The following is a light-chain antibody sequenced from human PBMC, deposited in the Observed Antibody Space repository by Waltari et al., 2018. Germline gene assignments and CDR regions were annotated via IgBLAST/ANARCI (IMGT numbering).Light chain of an antibody. CDR3: QQSYSTLYT. CDR1: QSISSY. V-gene: IGKV1-39*01. CDR2: AAS. J-gene: IGKJ2*01. Sequence: DIQMTQSPSSLSASVGDRVTITRRARQSISSYLNWYQQKPGKAPKLLIYAASSLQSGVPSRFTGSGSGTDFTLTISSLQPEDFATYYCQQSYSTLYTFGQGTKVEIK.